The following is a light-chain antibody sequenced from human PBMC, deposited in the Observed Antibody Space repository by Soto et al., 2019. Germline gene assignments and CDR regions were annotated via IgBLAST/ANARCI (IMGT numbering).Light chain of an antibody. CDR3: QQYLTWPGT. Sequence: EIVMTQSPATLSVSPGERATLSCRASQSLNRDLAWYQQRPGQSPRLLIFGASIRADGIPARFSGSGSGTEFTLTIDSLQSEDFALYYCQQYLTWPGTFGQGTKVGI. V-gene: IGKV3-15*01. J-gene: IGKJ1*01. CDR2: GAS. CDR1: QSLNRD.